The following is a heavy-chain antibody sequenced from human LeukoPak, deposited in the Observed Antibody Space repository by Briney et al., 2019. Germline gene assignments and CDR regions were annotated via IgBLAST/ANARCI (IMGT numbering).Heavy chain of an antibody. CDR3: AREGLNMVRGIIPKEAWGWFDP. J-gene: IGHJ5*02. CDR1: GASISSSAYY. V-gene: IGHV4-39*07. D-gene: IGHD3-10*01. Sequence: SETLSLTCIISGASISSSAYYWGWIRQPPGKGLEWIGTIYYSGNTYYNPSLQSRVTISVDTSKNQFSLKLSSVTAADTAVYYCAREGLNMVRGIIPKEAWGWFDPWGQGTLVTVSS. CDR2: IYYSGNT.